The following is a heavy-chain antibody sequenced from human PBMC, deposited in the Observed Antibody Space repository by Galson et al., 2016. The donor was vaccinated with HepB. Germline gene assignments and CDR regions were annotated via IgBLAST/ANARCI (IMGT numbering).Heavy chain of an antibody. J-gene: IGHJ3*02. CDR1: GYTFTGYY. D-gene: IGHD6-13*01. Sequence: SVKVSCKASGYTFTGYYMHWVRQAPGQGLEWMGWINPKSGGINYAQKFQGRVTVTRDTSISTAYMELRWLRSDDTAVYYCARDSAAAAGLDAFDIWGQGTMVTVSS. CDR2: INPKSGGI. CDR3: ARDSAAAAGLDAFDI. V-gene: IGHV1-2*02.